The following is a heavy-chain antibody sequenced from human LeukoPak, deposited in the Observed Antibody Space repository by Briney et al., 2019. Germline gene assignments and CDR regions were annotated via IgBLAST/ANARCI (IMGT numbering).Heavy chain of an antibody. CDR3: AGPGIAAAGTLWFDP. D-gene: IGHD6-13*01. J-gene: IGHJ5*02. CDR2: INHSGST. CDR1: GGSFSGYY. Sequence: SETLSLTCAVYGGSFSGYYWSWIRQPPRKGLEWIGEINHSGSTNYNPSLKSRVTISVDTSKNQFSLKLSSVTAADTAVYYCAGPGIAAAGTLWFDPWGQGTLVTVSS. V-gene: IGHV4-34*01.